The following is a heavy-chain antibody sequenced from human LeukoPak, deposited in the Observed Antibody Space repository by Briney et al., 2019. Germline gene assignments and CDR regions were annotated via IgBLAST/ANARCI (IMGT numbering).Heavy chain of an antibody. V-gene: IGHV4-39*01. CDR1: SYY. D-gene: IGHD6-19*01. Sequence: SYYWGWIRQPPGKGLEWIGSIYYSGSTYYNPSLKSRVTISVDTSKNQFSLKLSSVTAADTAVYYCARAGYSSGWYYFDYWGQGTLVTVSS. CDR3: ARAGYSSGWYYFDY. CDR2: IYYSGST. J-gene: IGHJ4*02.